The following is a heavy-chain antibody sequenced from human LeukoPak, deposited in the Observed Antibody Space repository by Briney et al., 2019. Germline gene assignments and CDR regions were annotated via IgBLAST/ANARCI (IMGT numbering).Heavy chain of an antibody. J-gene: IGHJ6*03. D-gene: IGHD5-18*01. Sequence: AQTLSLTCTVSGGSISSGDYYWSWIRQPPGKGLEWIGYIYYSGSTYYNPSLKSRVTISVDTSKNQFSLKLSSVTAADTAVYYCARAVVGMVTSYYYMDVWGKGTTVTVSS. CDR2: IYYSGST. CDR3: ARAVVGMVTSYYYMDV. V-gene: IGHV4-30-4*08. CDR1: GGSISSGDYY.